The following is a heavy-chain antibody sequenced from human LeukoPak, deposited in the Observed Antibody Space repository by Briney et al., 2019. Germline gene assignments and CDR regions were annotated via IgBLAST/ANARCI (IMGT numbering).Heavy chain of an antibody. CDR1: GGTFSSYA. CDR2: IFPIFATA. D-gene: IGHD7-27*01. V-gene: IGHV1-69*01. Sequence: VASVKVSCKASGGTFSSYAISWVRQAPGQGLEWMGGIFPIFATANYAQRFQDRVTVTADESTSTAYMELSSLRSEDTAVYYCARGGALGIHYFDYWGQGTLVTVSS. CDR3: ARGGALGIHYFDY. J-gene: IGHJ4*02.